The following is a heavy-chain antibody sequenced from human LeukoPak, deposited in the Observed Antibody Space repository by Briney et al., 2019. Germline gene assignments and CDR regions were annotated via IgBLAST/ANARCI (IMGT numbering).Heavy chain of an antibody. CDR3: AKDMGGDYDSSGYYSNYFDY. V-gene: IGHV3-23*01. CDR1: GFTFSDYY. Sequence: HPGGSLRLSCAASGFTFSDYYMSWIRQAPGKGLEWVSAISGSGGSTYYADSVKGRFTISRDNSKNTLYLQMNSLRAEDTAVYYCAKDMGGDYDSSGYYSNYFDYWGQGTLVTVSS. J-gene: IGHJ4*02. CDR2: ISGSGGST. D-gene: IGHD3-22*01.